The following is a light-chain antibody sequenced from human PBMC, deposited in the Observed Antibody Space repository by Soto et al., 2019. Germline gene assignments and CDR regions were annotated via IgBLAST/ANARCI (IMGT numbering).Light chain of an antibody. Sequence: EIVLTQSPGTLSLSPGEIATLSCRASQSVSSSFLAWYQQKPGQAPRLLIYGASSRATGIPDRFSGSGSGTDFTLTISRLEPEDVAVYYCQQYGSSPLTCGGGTKVEIK. J-gene: IGKJ4*01. CDR3: QQYGSSPLT. CDR1: QSVSSSF. CDR2: GAS. V-gene: IGKV3-20*01.